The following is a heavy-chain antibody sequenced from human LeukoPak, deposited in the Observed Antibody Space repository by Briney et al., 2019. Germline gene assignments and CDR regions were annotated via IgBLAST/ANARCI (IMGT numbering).Heavy chain of an antibody. V-gene: IGHV4-39*01. D-gene: IGHD6-19*01. CDR2: FSYNEST. J-gene: IGHJ4*02. CDR3: ARRYDGRIAVADPYFDY. Sequence: PSETLSLTCTVSGGSISSSSYYWGWIRQPPGKGLEWIGSFSYNESTYYNPSLKSRVTISVDTSKNQFSLRLSSVTAADTAVYYCARRYDGRIAVADPYFDYWGQGTLVTVSS. CDR1: GGSISSSSYY.